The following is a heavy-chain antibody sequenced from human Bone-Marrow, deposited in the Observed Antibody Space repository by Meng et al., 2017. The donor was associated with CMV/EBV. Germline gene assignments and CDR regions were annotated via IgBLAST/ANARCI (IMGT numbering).Heavy chain of an antibody. Sequence: GESLKISCAASGFTFSSYSMNWVRQAPGKGLEWVSSISSSSSYIYYADSVKGRFTISRDNAKNSLYLQMNSLRAEDTAVYYCARDGELLWFGENPTGFDPWGQGTLVTVSP. J-gene: IGHJ5*02. CDR3: ARDGELLWFGENPTGFDP. V-gene: IGHV3-21*01. D-gene: IGHD3-10*01. CDR2: ISSSSSYI. CDR1: GFTFSSYS.